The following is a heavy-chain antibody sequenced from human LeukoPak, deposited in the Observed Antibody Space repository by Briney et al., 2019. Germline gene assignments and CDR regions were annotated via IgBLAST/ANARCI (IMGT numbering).Heavy chain of an antibody. Sequence: GGSLRLSYAASGFTFSSYGMHWVRQAPGKGLEWVAVISYDGSNKYYADSVKGRFTISRDNSKNTLYLQMNSLRAEDTAVYYCAKESRRWLVRKLFTPIDYWGQGTLVTVSS. J-gene: IGHJ4*02. D-gene: IGHD6-19*01. CDR2: ISYDGSNK. V-gene: IGHV3-30*18. CDR1: GFTFSSYG. CDR3: AKESRRWLVRKLFTPIDY.